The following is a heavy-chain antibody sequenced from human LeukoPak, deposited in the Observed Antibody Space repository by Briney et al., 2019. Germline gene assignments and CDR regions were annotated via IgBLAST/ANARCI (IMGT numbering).Heavy chain of an antibody. J-gene: IGHJ4*02. V-gene: IGHV3-48*03. Sequence: GGSLRLSCAASGFTFSSYEMNWVRQAPGKGLEGGSYFSGTGTTIYYADSVKGRFTISRDNAKNSLYLQLNSLRAEDTAVYYCASDRDIVVIPATTLLDYWGQGTLVTVSS. CDR1: GFTFSSYE. CDR3: ASDRDIVVIPATTLLDY. CDR2: FSGTGTTI. D-gene: IGHD2-2*01.